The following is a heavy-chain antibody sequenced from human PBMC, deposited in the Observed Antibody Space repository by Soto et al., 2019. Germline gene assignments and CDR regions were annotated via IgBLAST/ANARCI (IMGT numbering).Heavy chain of an antibody. Sequence: DVQLLESGGGLVQPEGSLRLYCAASGFTFSSYAMGWVRQGPGKGLEWVAVVSIGGSTHYADSVRGRFTISRDNSKNTPSLQMNSLTAEDTAVYFCAKRRGAGGHFDYWGQGALVTVSS. CDR2: VSIGGST. CDR3: AKRRGAGGHFDY. CDR1: GFTFSSYA. V-gene: IGHV3-23*01. J-gene: IGHJ4*02. D-gene: IGHD2-15*01.